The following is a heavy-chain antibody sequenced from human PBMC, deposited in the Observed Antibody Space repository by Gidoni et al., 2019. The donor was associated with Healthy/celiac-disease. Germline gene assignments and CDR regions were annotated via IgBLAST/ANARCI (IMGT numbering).Heavy chain of an antibody. CDR1: GLSLSTSGMC. Sequence: QVTLRESGPALVKPTQTLTLTCTFSGLSLSTSGMCVSWIRQPPGKALEWLALIDWDDDKYYSTSLKTRLTISKDTSKNQVVLTMTNMDPVDTATYYCARTPASIAVAKWDAFDIWGQGTMVTVSS. J-gene: IGHJ3*02. V-gene: IGHV2-70*01. D-gene: IGHD6-19*01. CDR3: ARTPASIAVAKWDAFDI. CDR2: IDWDDDK.